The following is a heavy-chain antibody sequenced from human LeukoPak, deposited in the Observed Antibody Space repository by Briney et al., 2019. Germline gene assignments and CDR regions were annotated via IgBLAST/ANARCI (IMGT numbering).Heavy chain of an antibody. CDR1: GYTLTELS. CDR2: FDPEDGET. V-gene: IGHV1-24*01. D-gene: IGHD2-21*02. CDR3: AKEGHCGGDCYSSGNPRPFDY. J-gene: IGHJ4*02. Sequence: ASVKVSCKVSGYTLTELSMHWVRQAPGKGLEWMGGFDPEDGETIYAQKFQGRVTMTEDTSTDTAYMELSSLRAEDTAVYYCAKEGHCGGDCYSSGNPRPFDYWGQGTLVTVPS.